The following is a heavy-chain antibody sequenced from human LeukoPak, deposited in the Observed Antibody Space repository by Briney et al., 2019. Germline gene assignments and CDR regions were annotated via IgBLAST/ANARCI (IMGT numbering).Heavy chain of an antibody. CDR2: IYYSGST. Sequence: KPSETLSLTCTVSGGSISSSSYYWGWIRQPPGKGLEWIGSIYYSGSTYYNPSLKSRVTISVDTSKNQFSLKLSSVTAADTAVYYCARRGVTMIVLPWGAFDIWGQGTMVTVSS. D-gene: IGHD3-22*01. CDR1: GGSISSSSYY. CDR3: ARRGVTMIVLPWGAFDI. V-gene: IGHV4-39*01. J-gene: IGHJ3*02.